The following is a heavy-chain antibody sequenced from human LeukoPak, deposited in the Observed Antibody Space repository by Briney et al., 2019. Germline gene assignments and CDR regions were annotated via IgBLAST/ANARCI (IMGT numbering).Heavy chain of an antibody. D-gene: IGHD3-10*01. Sequence: GGSLRLSCAASGFTFSSYNMNWVRQAPGKGLEWVSYISSSTTRHYADSVKGRFTISRDNANNLLYLQVNSLRAEDTAVYYCAKDVGRYYGSWSYYNVIGGAFDIWGQGTMVTVSS. CDR3: AKDVGRYYGSWSYYNVIGGAFDI. CDR2: ISSSTTR. V-gene: IGHV3-48*01. J-gene: IGHJ3*02. CDR1: GFTFSSYN.